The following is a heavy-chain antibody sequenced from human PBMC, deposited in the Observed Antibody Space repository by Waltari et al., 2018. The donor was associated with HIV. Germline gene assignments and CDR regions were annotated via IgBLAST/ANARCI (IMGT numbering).Heavy chain of an antibody. Sequence: QVHLVESGGAVVQSGKSLRLSCAASGFHFSNYAMHWVRQGPGKGLEWLSVIWTDGSHESYADFAKGRFTISRDDSDNTLFLYLSGLRADDTAVYYCARDQHSATNYYGLDVWGQGTTVTVS. J-gene: IGHJ6*02. CDR3: ARDQHSATNYYGLDV. V-gene: IGHV3-33*02. CDR2: IWTDGSHE. D-gene: IGHD3-10*01. CDR1: GFHFSNYA.